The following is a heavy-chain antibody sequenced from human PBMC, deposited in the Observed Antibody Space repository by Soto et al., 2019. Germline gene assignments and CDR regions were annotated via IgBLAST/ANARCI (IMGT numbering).Heavy chain of an antibody. D-gene: IGHD5-12*01. Sequence: VQLVESGGGVVQPGRSLRLSCAASGFTFSSYGMHWVRQAPGKGLEWVAVISYDGSNKYYADSVKGRFTISRDNSKNTLYLQMNSLRAEDTAVYYCATLSVEMATIMAFDIWGQGTMVTVSS. V-gene: IGHV3-30*03. J-gene: IGHJ3*02. CDR3: ATLSVEMATIMAFDI. CDR2: ISYDGSNK. CDR1: GFTFSSYG.